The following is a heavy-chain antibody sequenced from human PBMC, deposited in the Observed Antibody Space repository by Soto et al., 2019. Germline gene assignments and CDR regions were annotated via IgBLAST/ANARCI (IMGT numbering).Heavy chain of an antibody. D-gene: IGHD3-10*01. Sequence: GGSLRLSCATSGFTFSRDWMHWVRQAPGKGLVWVSRINSDGTRTNYADYAMGRFTISRDNAKNTLYLQMNSLKAEDTAVYFCARGALGNYYQDSWGQGTPVTVSS. CDR1: GFTFSRDW. CDR3: ARGALGNYYQDS. V-gene: IGHV3-74*01. J-gene: IGHJ4*02. CDR2: INSDGTRT.